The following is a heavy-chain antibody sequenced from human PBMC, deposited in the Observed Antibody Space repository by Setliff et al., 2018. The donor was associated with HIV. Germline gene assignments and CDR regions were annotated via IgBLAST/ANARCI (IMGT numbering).Heavy chain of an antibody. J-gene: IGHJ6*03. CDR1: GGTFSTYA. V-gene: IGHV1-69*13. Sequence: SVKVSCKASGGTFSTYAISWVRQAPGQGLEWMGGIIPIFGTTNYAQKFQGRVTITADDSTSTAYMELTSLRSEDTAVYYCARGYTNVEMATTYYFYLDVWGVGTAVTVSS. CDR3: ARGYTNVEMATTYYFYLDV. D-gene: IGHD2-2*02. CDR2: IIPIFGTT.